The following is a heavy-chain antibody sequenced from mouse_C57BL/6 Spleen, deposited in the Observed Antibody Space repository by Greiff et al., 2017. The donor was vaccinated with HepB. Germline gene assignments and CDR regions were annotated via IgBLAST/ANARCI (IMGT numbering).Heavy chain of an antibody. CDR2: IDPSDSYT. CDR3: AQSKGFAY. D-gene: IGHD6-2*01. Sequence: VQLQQPGAELVKPGASVKLSCKASGYTFTSYWMQWVKQRPGQGLEWIGEIDPSDSYTNYNQKFEGKATLTVDTSSSTAYMRLSSLTSEDSAVYYCAQSKGFAYWGQGTLVTVSA. V-gene: IGHV1-50*01. J-gene: IGHJ3*01. CDR1: GYTFTSYW.